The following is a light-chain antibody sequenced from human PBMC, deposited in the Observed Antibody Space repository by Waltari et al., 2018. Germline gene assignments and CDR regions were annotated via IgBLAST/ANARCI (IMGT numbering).Light chain of an antibody. CDR1: SGFTVGTFI. CDR3: LMWYNNAWI. J-gene: IGLJ2*01. CDR2: YKSDSDK. V-gene: IGLV5-45*01. Sequence: QAVLTQPPSLSASPGTSARLTCTLRSGFTVGTFIISWFQQKPGSPPQYLLRYKSDSDKHHGSGVASRFSGSKDASANAAILLISGLQSEDEADYFCLMWYNNAWIFGGGTKLTVL.